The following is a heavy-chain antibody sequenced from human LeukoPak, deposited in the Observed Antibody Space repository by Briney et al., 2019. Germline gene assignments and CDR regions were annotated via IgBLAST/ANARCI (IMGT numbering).Heavy chain of an antibody. CDR3: AASGYSSSWYYFDY. Sequence: PSETLSLTCTVSGGSISSYYWSWIRQPPGKGLEWIGYIYYSGSTNYKSSLKSRVTISVDTSKNQFSLKLSSVTAADTAVYYCAASGYSSSWYYFDYWGQGTLVTVSS. D-gene: IGHD6-13*01. V-gene: IGHV4-59*01. CDR2: IYYSGST. J-gene: IGHJ4*02. CDR1: GGSISSYY.